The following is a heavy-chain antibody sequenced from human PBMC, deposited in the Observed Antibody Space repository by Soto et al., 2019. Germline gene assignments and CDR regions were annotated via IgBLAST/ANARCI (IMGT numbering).Heavy chain of an antibody. CDR1: GLIFSDYH. CDR3: AMLGGWSGGSSGMDV. D-gene: IGHD6-19*01. Sequence: EVQLVESGGGLVQPGGSLRLSCAASGLIFSDYHMDWVRQAPGRGWEWVGRIRRKANSYTTEYAASVKGRFTISREDSKNSLYLQMNSLKSEDTAVYYCAMLGGWSGGSSGMDVWGQGTTVTVSS. CDR2: IRRKANSYTT. J-gene: IGHJ6*02. V-gene: IGHV3-72*01.